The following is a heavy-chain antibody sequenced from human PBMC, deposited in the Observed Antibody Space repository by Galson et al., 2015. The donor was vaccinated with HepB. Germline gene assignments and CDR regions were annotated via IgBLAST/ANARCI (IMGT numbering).Heavy chain of an antibody. V-gene: IGHV1-3*01. CDR1: GYTFTSYA. Sequence: SVKVSCKASGYTFTSYAMHWVRQAPGQRLEWMGWINAGNGNTKYLQKFQGRVTITRDTSASTAYMELSSLRSEDTDVYYCASGLDDSSEGWFDPWGQGTLVTVSS. D-gene: IGHD3-22*01. CDR3: ASGLDDSSEGWFDP. J-gene: IGHJ5*02. CDR2: INAGNGNT.